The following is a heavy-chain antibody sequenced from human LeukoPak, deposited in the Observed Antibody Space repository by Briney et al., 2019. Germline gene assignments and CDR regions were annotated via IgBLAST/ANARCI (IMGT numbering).Heavy chain of an antibody. Sequence: QPGGSLRLSCAASGFTFSSYEMNWVRQAPGRGLEWVSYISSSGSTIYYADSVKGRFTISRDNAKNSLYLQMNSLRAEDTAVYYCASLSREIDYGDYVGVVSWALPSYYFDYWGQGTLVTVSS. CDR2: ISSSGSTI. CDR3: ASLSREIDYGDYVGVVSWALPSYYFDY. CDR1: GFTFSSYE. V-gene: IGHV3-48*03. D-gene: IGHD4-17*01. J-gene: IGHJ4*02.